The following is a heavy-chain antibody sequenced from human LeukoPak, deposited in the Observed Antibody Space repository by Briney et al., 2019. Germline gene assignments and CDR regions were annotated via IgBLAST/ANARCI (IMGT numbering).Heavy chain of an antibody. V-gene: IGHV4-34*01. CDR2: INHSGST. D-gene: IGHD2-2*02. J-gene: IGHJ4*02. CDR3: ARRMGLYFRYFDY. CDR1: GGSFSGYY. Sequence: NPSETLSLTCAVYGGSFSGYYWSWIRQPPGKGLEWIGEINHSGSTNYNPSLKSRVTISVDTSKNQFSLKLSSVTAADTAVYYCARRMGLYFRYFDYWGQGTLVTVSS.